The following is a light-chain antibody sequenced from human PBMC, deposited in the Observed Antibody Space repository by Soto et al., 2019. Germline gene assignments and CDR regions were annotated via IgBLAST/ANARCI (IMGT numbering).Light chain of an antibody. CDR2: EVN. J-gene: IGLJ1*01. CDR3: SSHGGNSPYV. CDR1: TSDIGGYNY. Sequence: QSALTQPPSASGSPGQSVAISCIGTTSDIGGYNYVSWYQQHPGKAPKLMIYEVNKRPSGVPDRFSGSKSGNTASLTVSGLQAEDEADYYCSSHGGNSPYVFGTGTQLTVL. V-gene: IGLV2-8*01.